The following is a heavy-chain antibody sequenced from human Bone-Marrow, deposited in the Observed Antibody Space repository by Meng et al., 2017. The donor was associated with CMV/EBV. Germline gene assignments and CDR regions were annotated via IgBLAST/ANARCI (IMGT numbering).Heavy chain of an antibody. CDR2: ISSSGSTI. D-gene: IGHD6-13*01. CDR1: GFTFRSYE. Sequence: GESLKISCAASGFTFRSYEMNWVRQAPGRGLEWVSYISSSGSTIYYADSVKGRFTISRDNAKNSLYLQMNSLRAEDTAVYYCARGIRIAAAGTFDYWCQGTLVTVPQ. V-gene: IGHV3-48*03. J-gene: IGHJ4*02. CDR3: ARGIRIAAAGTFDY.